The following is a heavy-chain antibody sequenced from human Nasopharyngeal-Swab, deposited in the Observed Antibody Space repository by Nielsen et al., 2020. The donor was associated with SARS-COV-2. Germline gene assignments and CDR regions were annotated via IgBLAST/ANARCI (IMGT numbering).Heavy chain of an antibody. CDR2: IYYSGST. V-gene: IGHV4-39*01. J-gene: IGHJ3*02. D-gene: IGHD2-2*01. CDR3: ARPNTPEDIVVVPAAIAFDI. Sequence: PGKGLEWIGRIYYSGSTYYNPSLKSRVTISVDTSKNQFSLKLSSVTAADTAVYYCARPNTPEDIVVVPAAIAFDIWGQGTMVTVSS.